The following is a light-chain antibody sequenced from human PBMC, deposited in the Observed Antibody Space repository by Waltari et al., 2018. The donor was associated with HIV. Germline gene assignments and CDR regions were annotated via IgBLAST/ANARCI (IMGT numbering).Light chain of an antibody. J-gene: IGKJ1*01. CDR3: QQNYMTPPT. V-gene: IGKV4-1*01. CDR1: QSFFSNANKKSY. Sequence: DVVMTPSPDALKGSLGARVTITCKSSQSFFSNANKKSYLAWYQQRPGQTPNMLVYWATTRGSGVPARFSGSGSGTDFTLTINNLQAEDAAIYYCQQNYMTPPTFGQGTKVEI. CDR2: WAT.